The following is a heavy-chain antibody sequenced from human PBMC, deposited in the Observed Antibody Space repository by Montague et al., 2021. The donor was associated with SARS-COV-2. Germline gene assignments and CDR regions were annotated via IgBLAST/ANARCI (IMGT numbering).Heavy chain of an antibody. J-gene: IGHJ4*02. CDR3: SRGYCGGGSCYVFDY. CDR2: YN. D-gene: IGHD2-15*01. V-gene: IGHV6-1*01. Sequence: YNDYAVSVEXRISINPDTSKNQFSLQLKSVTPEDTAVYYCSRGYCGGGSCYVFDYWGQGTLVTVSS.